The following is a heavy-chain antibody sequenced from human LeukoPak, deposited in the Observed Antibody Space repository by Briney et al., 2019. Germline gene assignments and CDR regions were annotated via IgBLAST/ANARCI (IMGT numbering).Heavy chain of an antibody. CDR1: GGSISSGSYY. D-gene: IGHD6-19*01. CDR3: ARGHSSGWPDY. CDR2: IYTSGST. Sequence: SETLSLTCTVSGGSISSGSYYWSWIRQPAGKGLEWIGRIYTSGSTNYNPSLKSRVTISVDTSKNQFSLKLSSVTAADTAVYYCARGHSSGWPDYWGQGTLVTVSS. J-gene: IGHJ4*02. V-gene: IGHV4-61*02.